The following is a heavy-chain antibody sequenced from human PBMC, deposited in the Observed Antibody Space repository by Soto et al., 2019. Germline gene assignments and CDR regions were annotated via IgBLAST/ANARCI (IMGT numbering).Heavy chain of an antibody. Sequence: QVQLVQSGAEVKKPGSSVKVSCKASGGTFSSYAISWVRQAPGQGLEWMGGIIPIFGTPNYAQKFPGRVTITADESTSTAYMELGSLRPEDTAVDYCARLGDGYLYYFDYWGQGTLVTVSS. D-gene: IGHD5-12*01. CDR2: IIPIFGTP. V-gene: IGHV1-69*12. CDR1: GGTFSSYA. CDR3: ARLGDGYLYYFDY. J-gene: IGHJ4*02.